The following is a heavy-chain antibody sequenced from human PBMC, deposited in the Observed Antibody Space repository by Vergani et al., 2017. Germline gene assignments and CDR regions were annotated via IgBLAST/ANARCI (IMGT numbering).Heavy chain of an antibody. CDR2: IYPGDSDT. Sequence: EVQLVESGGGLVQPGESLKISCKGSGYSFTSYWIGWVRQMPGKGLEWMGIIYPGDSDTRYSPSFQGQVTISADKSISTAYLQWSSLKASDTAMYYCARRSRGIAAAGTHSNAFDIWGQGTMVTVSS. CDR3: ARRSRGIAAAGTHSNAFDI. D-gene: IGHD6-13*01. CDR1: GYSFTSYW. V-gene: IGHV5-51*03. J-gene: IGHJ3*02.